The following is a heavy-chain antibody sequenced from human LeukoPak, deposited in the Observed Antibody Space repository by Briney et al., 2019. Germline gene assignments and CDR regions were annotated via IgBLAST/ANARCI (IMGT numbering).Heavy chain of an antibody. V-gene: IGHV3-30*04. Sequence: GGSLRLSCAASGFTFSSYAMHWVRQAPGKGLEWVAVISYDGSNKYYADSVKGRFTISRDNSKNTLYLQMNSLRAEDTAVYYCAREVAMDYYDWGGYMDVWGKGTTVAVSS. CDR1: GFTFSSYA. CDR3: AREVAMDYYDWGGYMDV. J-gene: IGHJ6*03. D-gene: IGHD5-18*01. CDR2: ISYDGSNK.